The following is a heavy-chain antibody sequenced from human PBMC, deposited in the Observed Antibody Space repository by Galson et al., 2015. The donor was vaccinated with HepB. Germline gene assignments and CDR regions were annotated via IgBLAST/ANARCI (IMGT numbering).Heavy chain of an antibody. V-gene: IGHV1-18*01. D-gene: IGHD5-12*01. CDR1: GYTFTSYG. J-gene: IGHJ5*02. Sequence: SVKVSCKASGYTFTSYGISWVRQAPGQGLEWMGWISAYNGNTNYAQKLQGRVTMTTDTSTSTAYMELRSLRSDDTAVYYCARDPGYSGYGYNWFDPWGQGTLVTVSS. CDR3: ARDPGYSGYGYNWFDP. CDR2: ISAYNGNT.